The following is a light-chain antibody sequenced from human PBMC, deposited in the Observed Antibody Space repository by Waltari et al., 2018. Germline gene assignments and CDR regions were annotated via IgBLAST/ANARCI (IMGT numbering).Light chain of an antibody. CDR1: QYVSSSS. CDR2: DAA. CDR3: QQYDTSPPYT. V-gene: IGKV3-20*01. Sequence: EIVLTQSPGTLSLSPGGRATLSCRASQYVSSSSSAWYQQKPGQAPRLLIYDAASRTTGIPDRFSGSGAGTDFTLTISRLEPEDYVVYYCQQYDTSPPYTFGQGTKLEI. J-gene: IGKJ2*01.